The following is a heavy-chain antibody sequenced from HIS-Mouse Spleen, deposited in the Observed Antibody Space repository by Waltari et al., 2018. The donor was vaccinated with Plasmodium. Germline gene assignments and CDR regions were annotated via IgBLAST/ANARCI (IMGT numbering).Heavy chain of an antibody. CDR3: ASSWYWYFDL. V-gene: IGHV3-7*01. Sequence: EVQLVESGGGLVQPGGSLSLSCAASGFTFSSYWMSWVANIKQDGSEKYYVDSVKGRFTISRDNAKNSLYLQMNSLRAEDTAVYYCASSWYWYFDLWGRGTLVTVSS. D-gene: IGHD6-13*01. CDR1: GFTFSSYW. CDR2: IKQDGSEK. J-gene: IGHJ2*01.